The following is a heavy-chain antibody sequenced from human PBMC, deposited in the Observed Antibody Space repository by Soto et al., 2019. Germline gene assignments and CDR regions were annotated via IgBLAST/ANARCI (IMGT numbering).Heavy chain of an antibody. V-gene: IGHV3-23*01. D-gene: IGHD2-15*01. J-gene: IGHJ3*02. CDR1: GFTFSTYA. Sequence: EVQVLESGGGLVQPGGSRKLSCAASGFTFSTYAMSWVRQAPGKGLEWVSAVSASGSNTYYADSVKGRFTISRDSSENTLYLQMNRLRAEDTAVYYCAKKAGSGGSHSATAAFDSWGQGTMVTVS. CDR3: AKKAGSGGSHSATAAFDS. CDR2: VSASGSNT.